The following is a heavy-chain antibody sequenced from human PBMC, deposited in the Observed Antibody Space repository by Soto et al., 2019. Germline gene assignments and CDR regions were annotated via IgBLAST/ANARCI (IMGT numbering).Heavy chain of an antibody. CDR3: SKDPASRQGSFGP. V-gene: IGHV3-30*18. J-gene: IGHJ5*02. D-gene: IGHD2-2*01. Sequence: VKLVESGGGVVQPGGSLRLSCAASGFTFNIYGMHWVRQAPDKGLEWVALISYDGSNQYYADSVKGRFTISRDNSKNTVVPQMNRLRADETAVYYWSKDPASRQGSFGPWGQGTLVTVSS. CDR2: ISYDGSNQ. CDR1: GFTFNIYG.